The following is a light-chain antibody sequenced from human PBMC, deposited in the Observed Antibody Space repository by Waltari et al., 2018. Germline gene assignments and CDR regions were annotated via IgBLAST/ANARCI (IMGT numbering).Light chain of an antibody. CDR3: QQYNDWPQT. CDR2: SAS. Sequence: IVMTQSPASLPVPSGDSATLSCRASQTVGSNLAWYQQKPGQAPRLLIYSASTRDTGIPPRFSGRGSGTEFTLTISSLQSEDFAVYYCQQYNDWPQTFGQGTKVEIK. CDR1: QTVGSN. J-gene: IGKJ1*01. V-gene: IGKV3-15*01.